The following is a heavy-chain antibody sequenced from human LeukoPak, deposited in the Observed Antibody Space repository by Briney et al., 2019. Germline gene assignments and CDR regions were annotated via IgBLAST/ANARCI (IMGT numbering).Heavy chain of an antibody. J-gene: IGHJ6*03. D-gene: IGHD6-13*01. Sequence: TGGSLRLSCAASGFTFTNYVLSWVRQAPGKGLEWVSAISGSGDTTFYADSVKGRFTISRDNSKNTLYVQLNSLRAEDTAVYYCANDLWAAAGRFYYYMDVWGKGTTVTVSS. CDR3: ANDLWAAAGRFYYYMDV. CDR2: ISGSGDTT. V-gene: IGHV3-23*01. CDR1: GFTFTNYV.